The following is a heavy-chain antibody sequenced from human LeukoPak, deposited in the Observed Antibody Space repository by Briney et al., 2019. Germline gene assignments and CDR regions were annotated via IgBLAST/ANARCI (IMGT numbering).Heavy chain of an antibody. D-gene: IGHD1-26*01. CDR2: IIPIFGTA. Sequence: ASVKLSCKASGGTFSSYAISWLRQTPGQGLEWMGRIIPIFGTANYAQKFQGRVTITTDESTSTAYMELSSLRSEDPALNYVSLSLLGATTDHAFDRWGQPTKLTVSS. J-gene: IGHJ3*02. CDR3: SLSLLGATTDHAFDR. V-gene: IGHV1-69*05. CDR1: GGTFSSYA.